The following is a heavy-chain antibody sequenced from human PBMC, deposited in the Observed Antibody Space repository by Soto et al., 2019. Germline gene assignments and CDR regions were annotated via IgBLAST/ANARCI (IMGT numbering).Heavy chain of an antibody. CDR2: ISYDGSNK. V-gene: IGHV3-30-3*01. J-gene: IGHJ6*02. CDR3: AREKEQQLAYYYYGMDV. CDR1: GFTFSSYA. Sequence: GGSLRLSCAASGFTFSSYAMHWVRQAPGKGLEWVAVISYDGSNKYYADSVKGRFTISRDNSKNTLYLQMNSLRAEDTAVYYCAREKEQQLAYYYYGMDVWGQGTTVTVSS. D-gene: IGHD6-13*01.